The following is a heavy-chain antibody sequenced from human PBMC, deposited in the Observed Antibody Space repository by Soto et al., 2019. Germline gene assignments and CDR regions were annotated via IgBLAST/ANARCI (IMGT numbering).Heavy chain of an antibody. CDR3: ASPHYDFWSGSPGSGYGMDV. J-gene: IGHJ6*02. Sequence: GGSLRLSCAASGFTVISNYMSWVRQAPGKGLEWVSVIYSGGSTYYADSVKGRFTISRDNSKNTLYLQMNSLRAEDTAVYYCASPHYDFWSGSPGSGYGMDVWGQGTTVTVSS. CDR1: GFTVISNY. CDR2: IYSGGST. V-gene: IGHV3-53*01. D-gene: IGHD3-3*01.